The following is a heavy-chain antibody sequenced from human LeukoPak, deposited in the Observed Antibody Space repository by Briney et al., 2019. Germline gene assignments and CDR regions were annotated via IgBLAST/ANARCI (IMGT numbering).Heavy chain of an antibody. Sequence: SETLSLTCSVSGGSNSSYFWSWIRQPAGKGLEWIGRIKNSGNTNYNPSLESRVTLSLDTSKNQFSLNLRSVTAADTAVYYCAREGSSSGWRPSDIWGQGTVVTVSS. J-gene: IGHJ3*02. V-gene: IGHV4-4*07. CDR3: AREGSSSGWRPSDI. CDR2: IKNSGNT. D-gene: IGHD6-19*01. CDR1: GGSNSSYF.